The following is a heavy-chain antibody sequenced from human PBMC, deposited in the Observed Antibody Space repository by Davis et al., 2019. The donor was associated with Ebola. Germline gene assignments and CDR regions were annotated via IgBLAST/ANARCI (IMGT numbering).Heavy chain of an antibody. CDR3: ARDPARLYGDYVGNY. J-gene: IGHJ4*02. CDR1: GGSISSYY. Sequence: PSETLSLTCTVSGGSISSYYWSWIRQPPGKGPEWIGYIYYSGSTNYNPSLKSRVTISVDTSKNQFSLKLSSVTAADTAVYYCARDPARLYGDYVGNYWGQGTLVTVSS. V-gene: IGHV4-59*12. D-gene: IGHD4-17*01. CDR2: IYYSGST.